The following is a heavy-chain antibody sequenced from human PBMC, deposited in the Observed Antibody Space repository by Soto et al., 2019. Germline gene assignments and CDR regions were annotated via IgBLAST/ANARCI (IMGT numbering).Heavy chain of an antibody. Sequence: LSLTCAVSGGSISSGGYSWSWIRQPPGKGLEWIGYIYYSGSTYYNPSLKSRVTISVDTSKNQFSLKLSSVTAADTAVYYCARESGKYYYDSSGYFNFDYWGQGTLVTVSS. CDR1: GGSISSGGYS. D-gene: IGHD3-22*01. V-gene: IGHV4-30-2*05. J-gene: IGHJ4*02. CDR3: ARESGKYYYDSSGYFNFDY. CDR2: IYYSGST.